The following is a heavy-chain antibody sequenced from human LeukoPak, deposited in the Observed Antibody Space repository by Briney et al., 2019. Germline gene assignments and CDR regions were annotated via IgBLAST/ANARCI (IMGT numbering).Heavy chain of an antibody. J-gene: IGHJ4*02. CDR3: ARVGGGYDGYFDY. CDR2: VFYSGNT. CDR1: GGSISSGDYY. D-gene: IGHD5-12*01. V-gene: IGHV4-61*03. Sequence: SETLSPTCTVSGGSISSGDYYWSWIRQPPGTGLEWIGYVFYSGNTNYNPSLKSRVTISVDTSKNHFYLKLSSVTAADTAMYYCARVGGGYDGYFDYWGQGTLVTVSS.